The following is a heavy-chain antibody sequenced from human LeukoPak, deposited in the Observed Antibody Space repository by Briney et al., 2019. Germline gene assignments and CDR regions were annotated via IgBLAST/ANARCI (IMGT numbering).Heavy chain of an antibody. V-gene: IGHV3-33*01. CDR1: GFTFSCYG. CDR3: ARDPVRARGSSSWHDYYFDY. CDR2: IWYDESNR. Sequence: GGSLRLSCAASGFTFSCYGMHWVRQAPGKGLEWVAVIWYDESNRYYVDSVKGRFTISRDNSKNTLYLQMNSLRAEDTAVYYCARDPVRARGSSSWHDYYFDYWGQGILVTVSS. J-gene: IGHJ4*02. D-gene: IGHD2-2*01.